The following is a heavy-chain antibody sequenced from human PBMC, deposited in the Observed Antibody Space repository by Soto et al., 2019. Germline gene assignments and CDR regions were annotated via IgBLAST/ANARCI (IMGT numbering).Heavy chain of an antibody. CDR3: AHAPGIAVTKNWFAP. Sequence: QITLKESGPTLVKPTQTLTLTCTFSGFSLSTSEVGVGWIRQPPGKALQWLALIYWDDDKRYSPSLKSRLTITKDTSKSQAVLTMTNMDPADTATYYCAHAPGIAVTKNWFAPGGQGSLFTVAA. D-gene: IGHD6-19*01. V-gene: IGHV2-5*02. J-gene: IGHJ5*02. CDR2: IYWDDDK. CDR1: GFSLSTSEVG.